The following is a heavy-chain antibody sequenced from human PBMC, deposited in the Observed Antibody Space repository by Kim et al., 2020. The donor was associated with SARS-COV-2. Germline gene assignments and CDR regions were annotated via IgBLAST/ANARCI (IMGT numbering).Heavy chain of an antibody. J-gene: IGHJ3*01. V-gene: IGHV1-24*01. CDR3: TTDLRLKMVVDSFDL. Sequence: ASVKVSCKVSGYMFSELSMHWVRQAPEKGLEWMGGFDPENDKIVYAQKFQGRLTMTDDTSTDTTYMDLSSLSSDDTATYYCTTDLRLKMVVDSFDLWGQG. CDR1: GYMFSELS. D-gene: IGHD2-8*01. CDR2: FDPENDKI.